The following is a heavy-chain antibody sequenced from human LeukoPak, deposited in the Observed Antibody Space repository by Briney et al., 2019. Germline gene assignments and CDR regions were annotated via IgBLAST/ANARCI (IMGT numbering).Heavy chain of an antibody. Sequence: SVKDSCKASGGTFSSYAISWVRQAPGQGLEWMGGIIPIFGTANYAQKFQGRVTITADESTSTAYMELSSLRSEDTAVYYCARSYCSGGSCQPYGMDVWGQGTTVTVSS. V-gene: IGHV1-69*13. D-gene: IGHD2-15*01. J-gene: IGHJ6*02. CDR1: GGTFSSYA. CDR2: IIPIFGTA. CDR3: ARSYCSGGSCQPYGMDV.